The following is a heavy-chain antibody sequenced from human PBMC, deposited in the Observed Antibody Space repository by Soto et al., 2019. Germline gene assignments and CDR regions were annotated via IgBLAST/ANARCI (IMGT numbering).Heavy chain of an antibody. CDR1: GDSFSDSY. CDR3: ARLLFAVANWFDP. J-gene: IGHJ5*02. D-gene: IGHD6-19*01. CDR2: VFYTGYT. Sequence: SETLSLTCAVSGDSFSDSYWTWVRQAPGKGLEWIGYVFYTGYTNFNPSLKSRVTISVDTSKNQFSLKLSSVTAADTAVYYCARLLFAVANWFDPWGQGTLVT. V-gene: IGHV4-59*08.